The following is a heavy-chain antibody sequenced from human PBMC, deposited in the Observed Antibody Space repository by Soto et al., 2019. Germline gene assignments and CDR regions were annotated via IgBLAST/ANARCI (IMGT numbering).Heavy chain of an antibody. Sequence: VKVSCEVSGYTLPELSMHWVRQAPGKGLEWMGGFDPEDGETIYAQKFQGRVTMTEDTSTDTVYMELSSLRSEDTAVYYCATDSSTICEVVTDYYGMDVWGQGTTVAVP. CDR3: ATDSSTICEVVTDYYGMDV. CDR1: GYTLPELS. CDR2: FDPEDGET. D-gene: IGHD3-3*01. J-gene: IGHJ6*02. V-gene: IGHV1-24*01.